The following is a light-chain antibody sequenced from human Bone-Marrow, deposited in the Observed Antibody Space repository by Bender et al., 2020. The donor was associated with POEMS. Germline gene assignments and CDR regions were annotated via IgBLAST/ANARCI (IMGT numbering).Light chain of an antibody. V-gene: IGLV3-10*01. Sequence: SYELTQPPSVSVSPGQTARITCSGDALPKKFAYWFQQKSGQAPVLVIYEDRKRPSGIPERFSGSSSGTMATLTISGAQVEDEADYYCYSTDSRGDHRGVFGGGSKLTVL. CDR2: EDR. J-gene: IGLJ3*02. CDR1: ALPKKF. CDR3: YSTDSRGDHRGV.